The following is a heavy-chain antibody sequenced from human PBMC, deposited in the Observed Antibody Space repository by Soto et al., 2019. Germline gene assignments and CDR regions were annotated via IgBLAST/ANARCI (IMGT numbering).Heavy chain of an antibody. CDR3: AKDLSYYFDY. Sequence: GGSLRLSCTASGFTFNTFGMSWVRQAPGKGLEWVSTISGSGGGKYYADSVKGRFTISRDNSKNTLYLQMNSLRAEDTAVYYCAKDLSYYFDYWGQGTLVTVSS. CDR1: GFTFNTFG. V-gene: IGHV3-23*01. D-gene: IGHD3-10*01. CDR2: ISGSGGGK. J-gene: IGHJ4*01.